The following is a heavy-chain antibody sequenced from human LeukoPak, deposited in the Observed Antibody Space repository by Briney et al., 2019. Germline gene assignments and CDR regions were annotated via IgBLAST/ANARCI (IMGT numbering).Heavy chain of an antibody. CDR2: IYYSGST. V-gene: IGHV4-39*01. J-gene: IGHJ5*02. CDR1: GGSISSSSYY. D-gene: IGHD3-22*01. CDR3: ARHARGGYSEEDNWFDP. Sequence: SETLSLTCTVSGGSISSSSYYWGWIRQPPGKGLEWIGSIYYSGSTYYNPSLKSRVTISVDTSKNQFSLKLSSVTAADTAVYYCARHARGGYSEEDNWFDPWGQGTLVTVSS.